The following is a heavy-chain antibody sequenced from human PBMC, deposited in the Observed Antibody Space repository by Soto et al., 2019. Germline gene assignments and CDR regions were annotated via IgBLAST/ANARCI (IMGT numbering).Heavy chain of an antibody. CDR3: ARDRVVGANWFDP. CDR2: IYYSGST. V-gene: IGHV4-59*01. J-gene: IGHJ5*02. CDR1: GGSISSYY. D-gene: IGHD1-26*01. Sequence: QVQLQESGPGLVKPSETLSLTCTVSGGSISSYYWSWIRQPPGKGLEWIGYIYYSGSTNYNPSLKSRVTISVDTSKNQFSLKLSSVTAADTAVYYCARDRVVGANWFDPWGQGTLVTVSS.